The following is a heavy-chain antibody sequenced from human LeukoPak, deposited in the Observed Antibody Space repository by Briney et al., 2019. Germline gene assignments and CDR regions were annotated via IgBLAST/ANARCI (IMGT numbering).Heavy chain of an antibody. D-gene: IGHD1-1*01. CDR3: ARMASTTRRHDAFDM. CDR2: INPNSGGT. V-gene: IGHV1-2*02. Sequence: ASVKVSCKASRYTFTDYYIHWVRQAPGQGLEWMGWINPNSGGTNSAQKFQGRVTMTRDTSISTAYMELSRLRSDDTAVYYCARMASTTRRHDAFDMWGQGTMVIVSS. J-gene: IGHJ3*02. CDR1: RYTFTDYY.